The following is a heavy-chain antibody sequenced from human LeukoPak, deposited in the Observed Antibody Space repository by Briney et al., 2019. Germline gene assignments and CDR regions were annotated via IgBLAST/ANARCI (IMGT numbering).Heavy chain of an antibody. V-gene: IGHV4-59*08. CDR2: IYYSGAT. CDR1: GGSISSYY. D-gene: IGHD2-15*01. Sequence: PSETLSLTCTVSGGSISSYYWTWIRQPPGKGLEWIGFIYYSGATKYNPSLGSRVTISLDTSNNQFSLRLNSVTAADTAVYYCARRVAVPGSYYFDYWSQGTLVTVSS. CDR3: ARRVAVPGSYYFDY. J-gene: IGHJ4*02.